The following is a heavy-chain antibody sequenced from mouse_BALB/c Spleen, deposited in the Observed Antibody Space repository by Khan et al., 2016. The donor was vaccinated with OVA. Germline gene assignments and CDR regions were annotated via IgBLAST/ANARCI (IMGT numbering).Heavy chain of an antibody. J-gene: IGHJ3*01. Sequence: EVELVESGPSLVKPSQTLSLTCSVTGDSITSGYWNWIRKFPGNKLEYMGYISYSGNSYYNPSLKSRISVTRATSKTQYYLQLNSVTTEDTATYYCACELRGFAYWGQGTLVTVSA. V-gene: IGHV3-8*02. D-gene: IGHD1-1*01. CDR2: ISYSGNS. CDR3: ACELRGFAY. CDR1: GDSITSGY.